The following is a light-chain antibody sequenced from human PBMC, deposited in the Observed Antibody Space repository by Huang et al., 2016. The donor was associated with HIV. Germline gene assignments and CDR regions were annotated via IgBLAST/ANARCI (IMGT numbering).Light chain of an antibody. CDR2: DAS. Sequence: QAPKLLIYDASNRATDVPLRFSGNGSETDFSLTITTLEPEDFAVYYCHQRRKWPQTFGQGTTLEI. CDR3: HQRRKWPQT. J-gene: IGKJ2*01. V-gene: IGKV3-11*01.